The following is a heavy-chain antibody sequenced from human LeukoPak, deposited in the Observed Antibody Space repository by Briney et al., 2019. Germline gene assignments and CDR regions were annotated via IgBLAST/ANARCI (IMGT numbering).Heavy chain of an antibody. CDR1: GGSISSYF. J-gene: IGHJ4*02. V-gene: IGHV4-59*01. CDR3: ARGKKDDSGSYPADY. CDR2: IYYSGTT. Sequence: SETLSLTCTVPGGSISSYFWSWIRQPPGKGLEWIGYIYYSGTTNYNPSLKSRVTISLDTSKSQFSLKLSSVTAADTAVYYCARGKKDDSGSYPADYWGQGTLVTVSS. D-gene: IGHD3-10*01.